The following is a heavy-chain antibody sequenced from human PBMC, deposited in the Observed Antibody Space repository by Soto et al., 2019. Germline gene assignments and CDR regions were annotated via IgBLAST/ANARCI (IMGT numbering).Heavy chain of an antibody. D-gene: IGHD6-13*01. J-gene: IGHJ4*02. Sequence: NPGGSLRLSCAASGFTFSDYYMSWIRQAPGKGLEWVSYISSSGSTIYYADSVKGRFTISWDNAKNSLYLQMNSLRAEDTAVYYCARDKTGIAAAGTPFEYWGQGTLVTVSS. V-gene: IGHV3-11*01. CDR2: ISSSGSTI. CDR1: GFTFSDYY. CDR3: ARDKTGIAAAGTPFEY.